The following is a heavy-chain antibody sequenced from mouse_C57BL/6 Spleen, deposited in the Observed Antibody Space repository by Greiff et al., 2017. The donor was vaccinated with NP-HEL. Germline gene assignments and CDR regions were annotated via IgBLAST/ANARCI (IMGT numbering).Heavy chain of an antibody. CDR1: GYTFTDYY. D-gene: IGHD4-1*01. J-gene: IGHJ2*01. Sequence: VQLQQSGPVLVKPGASVKMSCKASGYTFTDYYMNWVKQSHGKSLEWIGVINPYNGGTSYNQKFKGKATLTVDKSSSTAYMELNSLTSEDSAVYYCAKKITGAFDYWGQGTTLTVSS. CDR3: AKKITGAFDY. V-gene: IGHV1-19*01. CDR2: INPYNGGT.